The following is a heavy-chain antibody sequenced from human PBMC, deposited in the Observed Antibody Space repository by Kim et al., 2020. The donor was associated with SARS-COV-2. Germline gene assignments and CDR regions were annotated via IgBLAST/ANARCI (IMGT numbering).Heavy chain of an antibody. CDR3: ARVQGAKTGTNYYYYYYYMDV. D-gene: IGHD1-7*01. CDR2: IYYSGST. V-gene: IGHV4-61*01. J-gene: IGHJ6*03. CDR1: GGSVSSGSYY. Sequence: SETLSLTCTVSGGSVSSGSYYWSWIRQPPGKGLEWIGYIYYSGSTNYNPSLKSRVTISVDTSKNQFSLKLSSVTAADTAVYYCARVQGAKTGTNYYYYYYYMDVWGKGTTVTVSS.